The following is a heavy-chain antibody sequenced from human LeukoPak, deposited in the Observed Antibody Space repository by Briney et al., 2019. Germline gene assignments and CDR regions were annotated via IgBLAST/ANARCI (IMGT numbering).Heavy chain of an antibody. Sequence: ASVKVSCKASGYTFTSYYMHWVRQAPGQGLEWIGIINPSGGSTSYAQKFQGRVTMTRDTSTSAVYMELSSLRSEDTAVYYCAREGIAARMGDYWGQGTLVTVSS. V-gene: IGHV1-46*01. CDR1: GYTFTSYY. CDR2: INPSGGST. J-gene: IGHJ4*02. CDR3: AREGIAARMGDY. D-gene: IGHD6-6*01.